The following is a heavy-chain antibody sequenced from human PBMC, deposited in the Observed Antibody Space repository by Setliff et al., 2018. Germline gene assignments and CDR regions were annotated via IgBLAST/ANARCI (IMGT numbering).Heavy chain of an antibody. J-gene: IGHJ3*02. CDR1: GGSISSGSYY. D-gene: IGHD6-13*01. V-gene: IGHV4-61*09. Sequence: TLSLTCTVSGGSISSGSYYWSWIRQPAGKGLEWIGHIYTSGSTNYNPSLKSRVTISVDTSKNQFSLKLSSVTAADTAVYYCARDPRYSSSWYSFDIWGQGTMVTV. CDR3: ARDPRYSSSWYSFDI. CDR2: IYTSGST.